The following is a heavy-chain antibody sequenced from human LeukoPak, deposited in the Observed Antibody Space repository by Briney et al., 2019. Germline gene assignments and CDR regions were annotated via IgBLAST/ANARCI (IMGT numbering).Heavy chain of an antibody. D-gene: IGHD3-22*01. CDR1: GCTFTSYY. CDR3: AREYFPYYYDSSGYYDY. V-gene: IGHV1-46*01. CDR2: INPSGGST. J-gene: IGHJ4*02. Sequence: ASVKVSCKASGCTFTSYYMHWMRQAPGQGLEWMGIINPSGGSTSYAQKFQGRVTMTRDTSTSTVYMELSSLRSEDTAVYYCAREYFPYYYDSSGYYDYWGQGTLVTVSS.